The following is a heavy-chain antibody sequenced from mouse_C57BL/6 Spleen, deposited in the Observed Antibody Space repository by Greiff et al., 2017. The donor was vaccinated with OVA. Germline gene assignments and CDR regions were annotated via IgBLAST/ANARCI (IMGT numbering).Heavy chain of an antibody. CDR3: ARGGDYGSSGWFAY. Sequence: VQLQQSGAELVRPGSSVKLSCKASGYTFTSYWMHWVKQRPIQGLEWIGNIDPSDSETHYNQKFKDKATLTVDKSSSTAYMQLSSLTSEDSAVYYCARGGDYGSSGWFAYWGQGTLVTVSA. D-gene: IGHD1-1*01. CDR1: GYTFTSYW. J-gene: IGHJ3*01. CDR2: IDPSDSET. V-gene: IGHV1-52*01.